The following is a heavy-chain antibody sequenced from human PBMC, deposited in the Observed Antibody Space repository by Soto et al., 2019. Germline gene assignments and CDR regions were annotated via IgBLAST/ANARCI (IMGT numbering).Heavy chain of an antibody. J-gene: IGHJ4*02. D-gene: IGHD3-3*01. V-gene: IGHV3-30-3*01. CDR1: GFTFSSYA. CDR3: AREGEYYDFWSGPFDY. CDR2: ISYDGSNK. Sequence: GGSLRLSCAASGFTFSSYAMHWVRQAPGKGLEWVAVISYDGSNKYYADSVKGRFTISRDNSKNTLYLQMNSLRAEDTAVYYCAREGEYYDFWSGPFDYWGQGTLVTVSS.